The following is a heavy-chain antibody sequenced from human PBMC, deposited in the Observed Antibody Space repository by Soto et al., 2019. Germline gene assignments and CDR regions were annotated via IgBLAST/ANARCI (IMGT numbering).Heavy chain of an antibody. D-gene: IGHD4-4*01. CDR3: VREYDYSNPKYYYGMDV. CDR2: ISAYNGNT. CDR1: GYTFKSYG. V-gene: IGHV1-18*01. J-gene: IGHJ6*02. Sequence: QVPLVQSGAEVKKPGASVKVSCKASGYTFKSYGISWVRQAPGQGLEWMGWISAYNGNTNYVEKFQGRVTMTTDTSASTAYMELRSLRSDDTAVYYCVREYDYSNPKYYYGMDVWGQGTTVTVSS.